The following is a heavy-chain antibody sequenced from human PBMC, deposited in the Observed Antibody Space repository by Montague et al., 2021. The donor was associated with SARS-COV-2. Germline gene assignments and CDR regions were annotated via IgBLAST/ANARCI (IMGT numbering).Heavy chain of an antibody. CDR2: SYYRSKRNY. J-gene: IGHJ4*02. CDR1: GDSVSVKNDA. V-gene: IGHV6-1*01. Sequence: CAISGDSVSVKNDACTWIKHTPSSAIQRQVRSYYRSKRNYDYAVSVKSRMTISPDTSKNQFSLQLSSVTPEDRAVYYCARDPRYSLSWSFDYWDQGTLVTVSS. D-gene: IGHD6-13*01. CDR3: ARDPRYSLSWSFDY.